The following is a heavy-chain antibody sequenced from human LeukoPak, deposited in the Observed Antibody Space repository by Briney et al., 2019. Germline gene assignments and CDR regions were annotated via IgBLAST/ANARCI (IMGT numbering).Heavy chain of an antibody. CDR2: INTDGRTT. CDR3: ARDNAYMFDY. J-gene: IGHJ4*02. CDR1: GFTFSSYW. Sequence: GGSLRLSCAASGFTFSSYWMNWVRQAPGKGLVWVSHINTDGRTTTYADSVKGRFTVSRDNAKNTLYLEINRLRAEDTAVYYCARDNAYMFDYWGQGTQVTVSS. V-gene: IGHV3-74*01. D-gene: IGHD2-2*01.